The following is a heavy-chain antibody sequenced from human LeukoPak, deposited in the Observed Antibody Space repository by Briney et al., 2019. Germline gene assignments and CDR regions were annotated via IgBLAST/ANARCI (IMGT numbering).Heavy chain of an antibody. D-gene: IGHD5-18*01. CDR2: ISSSSSYI. J-gene: IGHJ4*02. Sequence: GGSLRLSCAASGFTFSSYSMNWVRQAPGKGLEWVSSISSSSSYIYYADSVKGRFTISRDNAKNSLYLQMNSLRAEDTAVYYCASPGYSYGYSPLFDYWGQGTLVTVSS. CDR3: ASPGYSYGYSPLFDY. CDR1: GFTFSSYS. V-gene: IGHV3-21*01.